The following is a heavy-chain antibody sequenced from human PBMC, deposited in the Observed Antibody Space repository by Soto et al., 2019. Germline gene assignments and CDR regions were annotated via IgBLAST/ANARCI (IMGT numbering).Heavy chain of an antibody. CDR1: GYTFTGYY. Sequence: ASVKVSCKASGYTFTGYYMHWVRQAPGQGLEWMGWINPNSGGTNYAQKFQGRVTMTRDTSISTAYMELSRLRSDDTAVYYCARDTGDYYDSSGNLNFDIWGQGTTVIVSS. D-gene: IGHD3-22*01. CDR3: ARDTGDYYDSSGNLNFDI. V-gene: IGHV1-2*02. CDR2: INPNSGGT. J-gene: IGHJ3*02.